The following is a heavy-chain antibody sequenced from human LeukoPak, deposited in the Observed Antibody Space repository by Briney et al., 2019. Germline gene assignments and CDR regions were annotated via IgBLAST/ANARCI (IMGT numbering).Heavy chain of an antibody. V-gene: IGHV3-21*01. D-gene: IGHD3-10*01. J-gene: IGHJ5*02. CDR1: GYTFSSYS. Sequence: PGGSLRLSCAASGYTFSSYSVNWVRQAPGKGLEWVSSISSSSSYIYYADSVKGRFTISRDNAKNSLYLQMNSLRAEDTAVYYCARELVRGVRSFDPWGQGTLVTVSS. CDR2: ISSSSSYI. CDR3: ARELVRGVRSFDP.